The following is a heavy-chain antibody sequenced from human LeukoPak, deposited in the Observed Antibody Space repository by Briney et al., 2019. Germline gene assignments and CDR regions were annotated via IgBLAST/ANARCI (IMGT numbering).Heavy chain of an antibody. J-gene: IGHJ4*02. CDR3: AKRPRGNYFAPFYY. V-gene: IGHV3-23*01. CDR1: GFTFSSYA. CDR2: ISSSGSST. D-gene: IGHD2/OR15-2a*01. Sequence: PGGSLTLSCAASGFTFSSYAMSWVRQAPGKGLEWVSGISSSGSSTYYADSVKGRFTTSRDNSEHTLYRQMNSLRAEDTGVYYCAKRPRGNYFAPFYYWGKGNLVPVSS.